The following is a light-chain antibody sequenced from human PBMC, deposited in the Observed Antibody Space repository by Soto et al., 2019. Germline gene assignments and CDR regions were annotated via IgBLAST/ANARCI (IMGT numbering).Light chain of an antibody. J-gene: IGKJ1*01. CDR2: KAS. CDR1: QTISSSW. CDR3: QQYNTYWT. V-gene: IGKV1-5*03. Sequence: DIQLTQSPSFLSASVGDRVTIACRASQTISSSWLAWYQQKPGKAPKVLIYKASTLESGVPSRFSGSGSGTEFTLTISSLQPDDAATYYCQQYNTYWTFGQGTKVDIK.